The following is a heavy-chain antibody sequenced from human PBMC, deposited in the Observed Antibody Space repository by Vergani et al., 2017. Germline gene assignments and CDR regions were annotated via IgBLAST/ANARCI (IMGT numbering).Heavy chain of an antibody. CDR2: IKSKTDGGTT. D-gene: IGHD3-3*01. CDR3: TTEAAYYDFWSGYYTLMDYYYYYYMDV. CDR1: GFTFSNAW. V-gene: IGHV3-15*01. Sequence: EVQLVESGGGLVKPGGSLRLSCAASGFTFSNAWMSWVRQAPGKGLEWVGRIKSKTDGGTTDYAAPVKGRFTISRDDSKNTLYLQMNSLKTEDTAVYYCTTEAAYYDFWSGYYTLMDYYYYYYMDVWGKGTTVTVSS. J-gene: IGHJ6*03.